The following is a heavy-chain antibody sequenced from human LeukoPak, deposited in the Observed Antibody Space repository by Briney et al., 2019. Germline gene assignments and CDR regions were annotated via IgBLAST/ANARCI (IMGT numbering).Heavy chain of an antibody. J-gene: IGHJ6*03. D-gene: IGHD3-3*01. CDR2: IKQDGSEK. V-gene: IGHV3-7*01. CDR3: ARLDDFWSGYWGKYYYYMDV. CDR1: GFTFSSYW. Sequence: GGSLRLSCAASGFTFSSYWMSWVRQAPGKGLEWVANIKQDGSEKYYVDSVKGRFTISRDNAKNSLYLQMNSLTAEDTAVYYCARLDDFWSGYWGKYYYYMDVWGKGTTVTVSS.